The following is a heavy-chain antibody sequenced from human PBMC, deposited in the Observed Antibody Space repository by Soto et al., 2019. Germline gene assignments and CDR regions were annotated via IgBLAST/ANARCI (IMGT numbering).Heavy chain of an antibody. J-gene: IGHJ4*02. V-gene: IGHV4-59*01. CDR3: ARGPNISLWCGELY. CDR2: IYYSGST. Sequence: QVQLQESGPGLVKPSETLSLTCTVSGGSISSYYWSWIRQPPGKGLEWIGYIYYSGSTNYNPSLKSRVTISVDTSKNQFSLKLSSVTAADTAVYYCARGPNISLWCGELYWGQGTLVTVSS. CDR1: GGSISSYY. D-gene: IGHD3-10*01.